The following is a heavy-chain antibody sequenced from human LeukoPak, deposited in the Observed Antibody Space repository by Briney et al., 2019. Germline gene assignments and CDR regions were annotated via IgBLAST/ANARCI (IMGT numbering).Heavy chain of an antibody. D-gene: IGHD3-10*01. J-gene: IGHJ4*02. Sequence: GGSLRLSCIGSGFTFADYGLSWFRQAPGKGLEWVGFIRGKALGWTTEYAASVKGRFSMSRDDSKNIAYLQMDNLKTEDTAVYYCSTDSWRLGFDYWGQGTLVTVPS. CDR2: IRGKALGWTT. V-gene: IGHV3-49*03. CDR1: GFTFADYG. CDR3: STDSWRLGFDY.